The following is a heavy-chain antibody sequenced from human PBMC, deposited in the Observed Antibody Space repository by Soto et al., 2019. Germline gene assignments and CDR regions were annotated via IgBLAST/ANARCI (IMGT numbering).Heavy chain of an antibody. J-gene: IGHJ4*02. CDR1: GGSISSGYYY. D-gene: IGHD1-1*01. Sequence: KTSETLSLTCTVSGGSISSGYYYWSWIRQPPGKGLEWIGYIYYSGSTYYNPSLKSRVTISVDTSKNQFSLKLSSVTDADTAVYYCARGIRKRYFDYWGQGTLVTVSS. CDR2: IYYSGST. CDR3: ARGIRKRYFDY. V-gene: IGHV4-30-4*01.